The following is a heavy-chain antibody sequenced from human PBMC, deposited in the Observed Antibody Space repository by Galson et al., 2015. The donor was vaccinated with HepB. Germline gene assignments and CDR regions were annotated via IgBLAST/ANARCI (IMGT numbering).Heavy chain of an antibody. CDR2: IIPIFETA. Sequence: SVKVSCKASGGAFSSYTISWVRQAPRQGLEWMGGIIPIFETANYAQKFQGRVTITADESTSTVYMELSSLRSEDTAVYYCARGLYQLLLGWFDPWGQGTLVTVSS. D-gene: IGHD2-2*01. V-gene: IGHV1-69*13. J-gene: IGHJ5*02. CDR3: ARGLYQLLLGWFDP. CDR1: GGAFSSYT.